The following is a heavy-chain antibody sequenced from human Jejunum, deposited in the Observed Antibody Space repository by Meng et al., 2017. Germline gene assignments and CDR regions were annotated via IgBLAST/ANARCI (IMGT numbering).Heavy chain of an antibody. Sequence: GESLKISCAASGFTLSRYYMHWFRQAPGKGLLWVSRIDGDGSTRRYADSVKGRFTISRDDAKNTLYLQMNSLRAEDTAVYFCARLTAVDGLDVWGQGTMVTVSS. D-gene: IGHD6-19*01. CDR2: IDGDGSTR. CDR3: ARLTAVDGLDV. J-gene: IGHJ6*02. CDR1: GFTLSRYY. V-gene: IGHV3-74*01.